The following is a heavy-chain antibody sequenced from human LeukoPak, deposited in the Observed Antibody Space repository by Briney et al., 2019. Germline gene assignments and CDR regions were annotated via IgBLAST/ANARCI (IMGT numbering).Heavy chain of an antibody. CDR3: AKGGWLEY. CDR1: GFTFSTND. CDR2: ITVGGST. J-gene: IGHJ4*02. V-gene: IGHV3-23*01. Sequence: GGSLRLSCAASGFTFSTNDMSRVRQAPWNGLEWVSAITVGGSTYYADSVKGRFTSSRDNSKNTRYLQMNSLRAEDTAVYFCAKGGWLEYWGQGTLVTVSS. D-gene: IGHD6-19*01.